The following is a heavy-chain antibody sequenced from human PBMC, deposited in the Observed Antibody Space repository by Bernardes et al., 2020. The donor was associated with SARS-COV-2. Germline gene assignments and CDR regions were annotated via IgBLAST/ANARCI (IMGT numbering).Heavy chain of an antibody. D-gene: IGHD2-21*02. J-gene: IGHJ6*02. V-gene: IGHV4-39*01. CDR2: IYSSGTT. Sequence: AETLSLTCTVSGGSISNSNYYWGWLLQSPGKGLEWIGSIYSSGTTYKNPSLQSRVTKSVDTSMNQFSLRLTSVTAADTAVYYCVGSSCGRDCYIGGLRSWDYGMDVWGQGTTVTVAS. CDR1: GGSISNSNYY. CDR3: VGSSCGRDCYIGGLRSWDYGMDV.